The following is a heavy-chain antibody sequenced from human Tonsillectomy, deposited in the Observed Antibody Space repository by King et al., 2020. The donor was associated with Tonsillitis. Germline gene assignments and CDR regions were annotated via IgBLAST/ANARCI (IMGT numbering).Heavy chain of an antibody. Sequence: VQLQESGPGLVKPSQTLSLTCTVSGYSISSGSYYWGWIRQPAGKGLDWIGRIYKSGHTTYNPSFESRVILSVDTSENHFSLKLSSVTAADTAVYFCARGSGTSAFDIWGQGTMVLVSS. D-gene: IGHD1-26*01. CDR2: IYKSGHT. J-gene: IGHJ3*02. V-gene: IGHV4-61*02. CDR1: GYSISSGSYY. CDR3: ARGSGTSAFDI.